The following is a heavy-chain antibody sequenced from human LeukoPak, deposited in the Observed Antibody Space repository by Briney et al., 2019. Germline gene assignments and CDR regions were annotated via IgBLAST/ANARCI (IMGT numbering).Heavy chain of an antibody. CDR3: ARGASIAVALWYYYYGMDV. Sequence: GASVKVSCKASGYTFTGYYMHWVRQAPGQGLEWMGWINPNSGGTNYAQKFQGWVTMTRDTSISTAYMELSRLRSDDTAVYYCARGASIAVALWYYYYGMDVWGKGTTVTVSS. D-gene: IGHD6-19*01. J-gene: IGHJ6*04. V-gene: IGHV1-2*04. CDR1: GYTFTGYY. CDR2: INPNSGGT.